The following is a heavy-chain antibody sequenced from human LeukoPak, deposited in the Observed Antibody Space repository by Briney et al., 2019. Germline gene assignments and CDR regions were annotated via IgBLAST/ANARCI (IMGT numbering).Heavy chain of an antibody. V-gene: IGHV1-8*01. CDR3: ARTSILLLWFGEEGWFDP. D-gene: IGHD3-10*01. J-gene: IGHJ5*02. CDR2: MNPNSGNT. Sequence: ASVKVSCKASGYTFTSYDINWVRQATGQGLEWMGWMNPNSGNTGYAQKFQGRVTMTRNTSISTAYMELSSLRSEDTAVYYCARTSILLLWFGEEGWFDPWGQGTLATVSS. CDR1: GYTFTSYD.